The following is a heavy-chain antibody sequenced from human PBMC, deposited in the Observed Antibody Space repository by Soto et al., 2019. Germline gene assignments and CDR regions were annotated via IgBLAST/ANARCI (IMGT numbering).Heavy chain of an antibody. J-gene: IGHJ6*02. V-gene: IGHV5-51*01. Sequence: GESLKISCKGSGYSFTSYWIGWVRQMPGKGLEWMGIIYPGDSDTRYSPSFQGQVTISADKSISTAYLQWSSLKASDTAMYYCARLGPGYYGSGSLQYYYYGMDVWGQGTTVTVSS. CDR3: ARLGPGYYGSGSLQYYYYGMDV. CDR1: GYSFTSYW. D-gene: IGHD3-10*01. CDR2: IYPGDSDT.